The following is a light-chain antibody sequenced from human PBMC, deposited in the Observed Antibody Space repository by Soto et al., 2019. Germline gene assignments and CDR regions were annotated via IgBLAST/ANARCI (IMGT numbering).Light chain of an antibody. CDR3: TAYTSDNTRV. J-gene: IGLJ3*02. CDR2: EVS. Sequence: QSVLTQPASVSGSPGQSITISCTGTSSDVGGYNYVSWYQHHPGKAPKLMIYEVSNRPSGVSNRFSGAKSGITASLTISGLQADDEAHYYCTAYTSDNTRVFGGGTQLTVL. V-gene: IGLV2-14*01. CDR1: SSDVGGYNY.